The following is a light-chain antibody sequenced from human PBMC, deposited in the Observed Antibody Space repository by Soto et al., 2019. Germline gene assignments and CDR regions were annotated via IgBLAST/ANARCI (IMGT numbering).Light chain of an antibody. CDR3: QQLNTYPPWT. Sequence: DIQMTQSPSSLSASVGDRVTITCRASQSISSYLAWYQQKPGKAPELLIYAASTLQSGVPSRFSGSGSGTDFTLTISSLQPEDSATYYCQQLNTYPPWTFGQGTKVEIK. CDR2: AAS. CDR1: QSISSY. V-gene: IGKV1-9*01. J-gene: IGKJ1*01.